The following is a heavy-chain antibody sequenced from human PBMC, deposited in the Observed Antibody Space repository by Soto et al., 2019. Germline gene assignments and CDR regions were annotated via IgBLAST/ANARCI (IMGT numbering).Heavy chain of an antibody. CDR3: GKPDRRDSSGYPDY. CDR1: GFTFSDYG. V-gene: IGHV3-30*18. J-gene: IGHJ4*02. Sequence: GGSLRLSCAASGFTFSDYGMHWVRQAPGKGLEWVAVISYDGSNKYYADSVKGRFTISRDNSKNTLYLQMNSLRAEDTAVYYCGKPDRRDSSGYPDYWGRGTLVTVAS. CDR2: ISYDGSNK. D-gene: IGHD3-22*01.